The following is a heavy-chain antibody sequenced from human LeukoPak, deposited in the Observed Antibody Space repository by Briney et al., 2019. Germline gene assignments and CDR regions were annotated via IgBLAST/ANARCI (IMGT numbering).Heavy chain of an antibody. CDR3: AKDRETTASGTFDY. CDR2: FWDDGSKK. CDR1: GFILSNYG. J-gene: IGHJ4*02. Sequence: GRSLRLFCGVSGFILSNYGMHCVRRAAGKGLVWVGVFWDDGSKKYCAVCVSGGSTISRHTSNNTLYLHMNSLRPEDTAIYYCAKDRETTASGTFDYWGQGSLVTVSS. V-gene: IGHV3-30*18. D-gene: IGHD6-13*01.